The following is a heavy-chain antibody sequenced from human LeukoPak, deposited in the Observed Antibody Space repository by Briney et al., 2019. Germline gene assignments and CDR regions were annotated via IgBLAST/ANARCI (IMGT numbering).Heavy chain of an antibody. V-gene: IGHV1-24*01. J-gene: IGHJ4*02. D-gene: IGHD5-12*01. CDR1: GYTLTELS. Sequence: ASVKVSCKVSGYTLTELSMHWVRQAPGKGLEWMGGFDPEDGETIYAQKFQGRVTMTEGTSTDTAYMELSSLRSEDTAVYYCATDLMGGGYSGYDLIDYWGQGTLVTVSS. CDR3: ATDLMGGGYSGYDLIDY. CDR2: FDPEDGET.